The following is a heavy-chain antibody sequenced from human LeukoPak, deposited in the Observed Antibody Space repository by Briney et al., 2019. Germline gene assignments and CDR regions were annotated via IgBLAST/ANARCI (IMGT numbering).Heavy chain of an antibody. CDR3: ARDHGEAGAGVFAPFDY. V-gene: IGHV1-18*01. J-gene: IGHJ4*02. D-gene: IGHD6-13*01. CDR1: GYTFTTYG. CDR2: ICAYNGNT. Sequence: ASVKVSCKASGYTFTTYGISWVRQAPRQGLEWRGWICAYNGNTHYAQNLQGRGTMTTDTSASTAYMELRTLRSDDAAVYYCARDHGEAGAGVFAPFDYWGQGTLVTVSS.